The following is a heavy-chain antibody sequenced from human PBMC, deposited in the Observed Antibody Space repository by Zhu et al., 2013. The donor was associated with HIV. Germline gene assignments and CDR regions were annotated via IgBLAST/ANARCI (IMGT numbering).Heavy chain of an antibody. Sequence: QVQMVQSGAEVKRPGAAVKISCKASGYTFTEYYIQWVRQAPGQGLQWMGIINAGGGTTSYAEKFQGRLTLTRDTSTTTVYMDLNSLTSEDTATYFCARGHYRVLDWGPLDEWGQGTLITVS. V-gene: IGHV1-46*01. D-gene: IGHD3-3*01. CDR3: ARGHYRVLDWGPLDE. CDR1: GYTFTEYY. CDR2: INAGGGTT. J-gene: IGHJ4*02.